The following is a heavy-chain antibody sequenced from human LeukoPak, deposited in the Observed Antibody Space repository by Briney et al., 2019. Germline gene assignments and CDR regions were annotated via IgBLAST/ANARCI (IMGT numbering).Heavy chain of an antibody. V-gene: IGHV4-38-2*01. D-gene: IGHD3-22*01. CDR3: ARHTASGYYDSSGYYPLPFDY. Sequence: PSETLSLTCAVSGYSISSDYYWGWIRQPPGKGLEWIGSIYHSGSTYYNPSLKSRVTISVDTSKNQFSLKLSSVTAADTAVYYCARHTASGYYDSSGYYPLPFDYWGQGTLVTVSS. J-gene: IGHJ4*02. CDR2: IYHSGST. CDR1: GYSISSDYY.